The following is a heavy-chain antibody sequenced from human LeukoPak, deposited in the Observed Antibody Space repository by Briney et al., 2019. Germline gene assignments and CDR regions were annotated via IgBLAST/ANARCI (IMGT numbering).Heavy chain of an antibody. V-gene: IGHV3-33*01. J-gene: IGHJ5*02. D-gene: IGHD2-15*01. CDR3: ARVTMVAAASYNWFVP. CDR2: IWSDGSNK. Sequence: GGSLRLSCAASGFTFSNYGMHWVRQAPGKGLEWVAVIWSDGSNKYYADSVRGRFTISRDNSKNTLYLQMNSLRAEDTAVYYWARVTMVAAASYNWFVPWGQGTLVTVSS. CDR1: GFTFSNYG.